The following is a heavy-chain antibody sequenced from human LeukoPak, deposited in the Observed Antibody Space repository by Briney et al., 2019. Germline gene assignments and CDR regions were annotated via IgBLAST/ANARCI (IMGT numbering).Heavy chain of an antibody. J-gene: IGHJ5*02. V-gene: IGHV1-18*04. Sequence: ASVQVSCKASRYTLTSYYMHWVRQAPAQELEWMGWISAYNGNTNYAQKLQGRLTMTTDTSTSTAYMELRSLRSDDTAVYYCARDAIVLMVYAIPGTNWFDPWGQGTLVTVSS. CDR2: ISAYNGNT. CDR3: ARDAIVLMVYAIPGTNWFDP. CDR1: RYTLTSYY. D-gene: IGHD2-8*01.